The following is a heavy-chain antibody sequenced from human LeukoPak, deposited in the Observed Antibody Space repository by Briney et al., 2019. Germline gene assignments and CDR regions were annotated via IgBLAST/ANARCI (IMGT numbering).Heavy chain of an antibody. CDR2: IKQDGSEK. CDR3: ARVSPVGYCSSTSCYDY. D-gene: IGHD2-2*01. V-gene: IGHV3-7*01. CDR1: GFTFSSYW. J-gene: IGHJ4*02. Sequence: GGSLRLSCAASGFTFSSYWMSWVRQAPGKGLEWVANIKQDGSEKYYVDSVKGRFTISRGNAKNSLYLQMNSLRAEDTAVYYCARVSPVGYCSSTSCYDYWGQGTLVTVSS.